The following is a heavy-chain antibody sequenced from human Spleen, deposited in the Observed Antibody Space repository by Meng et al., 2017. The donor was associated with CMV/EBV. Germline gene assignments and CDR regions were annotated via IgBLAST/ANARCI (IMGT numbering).Heavy chain of an antibody. CDR1: GGSISSYY. J-gene: IGHJ4*02. Sequence: SETLSLTCTGSGGSISSYYWSWIRQPPGKGLEWIGYIYYSWSTSYNPSLKSRVTISVDTSKNQFSLKLSSVTAADTAVYYCARADPIWNGYIFDYWGQGALVTVSS. CDR2: IYYSWST. D-gene: IGHD3-3*01. V-gene: IGHV4-59*01. CDR3: ARADPIWNGYIFDY.